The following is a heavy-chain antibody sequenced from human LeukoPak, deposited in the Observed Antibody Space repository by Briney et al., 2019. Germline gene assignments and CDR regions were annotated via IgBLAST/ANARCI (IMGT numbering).Heavy chain of an antibody. Sequence: ASVKVSCKASGYTFTAYYLHWVRQARGQGLEWMGWINPNTGDTNYAQKFQGRVTMTRDTSISTAYMELRRLRSDDTAVYYCGRDDNFQFDCWGQGTLVTVSS. CDR3: GRDDNFQFDC. V-gene: IGHV1-2*02. D-gene: IGHD1-1*01. CDR2: INPNTGDT. CDR1: GYTFTAYY. J-gene: IGHJ4*02.